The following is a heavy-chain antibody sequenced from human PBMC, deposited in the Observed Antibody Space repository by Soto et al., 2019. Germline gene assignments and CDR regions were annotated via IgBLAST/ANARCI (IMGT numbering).Heavy chain of an antibody. V-gene: IGHV3-72*01. CDR1: GFSFSDHY. CDR3: ARTIMYSAQHYFDY. Sequence: EVQLVESGGGLVQPGGSLRLSCAASGFSFSDHYMEWVRQAPGKGLEWVGRIRNKANSYTTQYAAAVRGRFTLSRDDSKNSLFLQMNSLKAEDTAIYYCARTIMYSAQHYFDYSGQGTLVTVSS. D-gene: IGHD1-26*01. J-gene: IGHJ4*02. CDR2: IRNKANSYTT.